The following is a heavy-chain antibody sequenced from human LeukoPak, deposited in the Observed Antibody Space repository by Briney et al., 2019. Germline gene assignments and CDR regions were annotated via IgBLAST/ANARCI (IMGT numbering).Heavy chain of an antibody. J-gene: IGHJ4*02. CDR2: INSDGSST. D-gene: IGHD4-17*01. Sequence: PGGPLRLSCAASGFTFSSYWMHWVRQAPGKGLVWVSCINSDGSSTSYADSVKGRFTISRDNAKNTLYLQMNSLRAEDTDVYYCARALGATVTPPDYWGQGTLVTVSS. V-gene: IGHV3-74*01. CDR3: ARALGATVTPPDY. CDR1: GFTFSSYW.